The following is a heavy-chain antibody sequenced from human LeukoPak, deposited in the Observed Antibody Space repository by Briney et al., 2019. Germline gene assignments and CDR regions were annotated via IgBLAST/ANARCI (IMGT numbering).Heavy chain of an antibody. V-gene: IGHV4-34*01. CDR2: INHSGGA. J-gene: IGHJ5*01. CDR1: GHSFRGYY. D-gene: IGHD2-15*01. CDR3: AKAAGSGQFDF. Sequence: SETLSLTCAVFGHSFRGYYLGWVRQAPGKTLEWIAEINHSGGANYTPSFRSRVTISLDTSKNQFSLKMSSLTAADTAVYYCAKAAGSGQFDFWGAGNLVTVSS.